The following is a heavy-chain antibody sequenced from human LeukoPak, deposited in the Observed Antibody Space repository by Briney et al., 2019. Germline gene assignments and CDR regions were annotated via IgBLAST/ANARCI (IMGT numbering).Heavy chain of an antibody. D-gene: IGHD2-15*01. CDR1: GGTFNSYA. CDR3: AREPNELGYCSGGSCYP. Sequence: SVKVSCKASGGTFNSYAISWVRQAPGQGLEWMGGIIPIFGTANYAKKFQGRVTITADESTSTAYMELSSLRSEDTAVYSCAREPNELGYCSGGSCYPWGQGTLLIVSS. J-gene: IGHJ5*02. V-gene: IGHV1-69*13. CDR2: IIPIFGTA.